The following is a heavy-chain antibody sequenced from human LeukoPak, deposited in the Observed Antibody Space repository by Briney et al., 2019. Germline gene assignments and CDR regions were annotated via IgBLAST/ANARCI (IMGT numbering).Heavy chain of an antibody. CDR3: ARTTGGGITSSSELIDY. J-gene: IGHJ4*02. CDR2: ISAYNGNT. Sequence: GASVKVSCKASGYTFTSYYMHWVRQAPGQGLEWMGWISAYNGNTNYAQKLQGRVTMTTDTSTSTAYMELRSLRSDDTAVYYCARTTGGGITSSSELIDYWGQGTLVTVSS. CDR1: GYTFTSYY. D-gene: IGHD6-13*01. V-gene: IGHV1-18*04.